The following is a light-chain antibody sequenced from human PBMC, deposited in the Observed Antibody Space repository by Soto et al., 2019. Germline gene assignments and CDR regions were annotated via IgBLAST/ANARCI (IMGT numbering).Light chain of an antibody. CDR3: QQYGSSSFT. CDR1: QSVSSSY. J-gene: IGKJ3*01. CDR2: GAS. V-gene: IGKV3-20*01. Sequence: TSSPGPLSLSPAERATLTCSASQSVSSSYLAWYQQKPGQAPRLLIYGASSRATGIPDRFSGSGSGTDFTLTISRLEPEDFAVYYCQQYGSSSFTFGPGTKVDIK.